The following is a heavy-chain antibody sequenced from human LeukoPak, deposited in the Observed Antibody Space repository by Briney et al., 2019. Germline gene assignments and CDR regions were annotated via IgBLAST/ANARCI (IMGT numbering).Heavy chain of an antibody. D-gene: IGHD3-22*01. CDR1: GYTFTSYY. CDR2: INPSGGST. J-gene: IGHJ4*02. V-gene: IGHV1-46*01. CDR3: AARFVHRDYDSSGYPSYL. Sequence: ASVKVSCKASGYTFTSYYMHWVRQAPGQGLEWMGIINPSGGSTSYAQKFQGRVTITRDMSTSTAYMELSSLRSEDTAVYYCAARFVHRDYDSSGYPSYLWGQGTLVTVSS.